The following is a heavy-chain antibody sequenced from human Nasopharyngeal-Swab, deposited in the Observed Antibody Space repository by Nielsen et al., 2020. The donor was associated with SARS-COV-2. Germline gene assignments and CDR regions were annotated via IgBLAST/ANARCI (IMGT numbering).Heavy chain of an antibody. CDR1: GGSFSGYY. Sequence: SETLSLTCAVYGGSFSGYYWSWIRQPPGKGLEWIGEINHSGSTNYNPSPKSRVTISVDTSKNQFSLKLSSVTAADTAVYYCARGEGAAAGTTLDFDYWGQGTLVTVSS. D-gene: IGHD6-13*01. CDR2: INHSGST. J-gene: IGHJ4*02. CDR3: ARGEGAAAGTTLDFDY. V-gene: IGHV4-34*01.